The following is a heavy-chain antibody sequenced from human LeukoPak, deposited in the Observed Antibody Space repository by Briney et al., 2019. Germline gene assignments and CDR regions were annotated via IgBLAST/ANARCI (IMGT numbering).Heavy chain of an antibody. D-gene: IGHD3-3*01. CDR3: ARMADDFWSGYLDY. Sequence: SETLSLTCTVSGGSISSYYWSWIRQPAGKGLEWIGRIYTSGSTNYNPSLKSRVTMSVDTSKNQFSLKLSSVTAADTAVYYCARMADDFWSGYLDYWGQGTLVTVSS. J-gene: IGHJ4*02. CDR1: GGSISSYY. CDR2: IYTSGST. V-gene: IGHV4-4*07.